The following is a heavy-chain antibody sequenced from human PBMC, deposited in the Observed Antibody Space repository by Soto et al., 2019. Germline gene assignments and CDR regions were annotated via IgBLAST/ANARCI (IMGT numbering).Heavy chain of an antibody. CDR2: IIPIFGTA. CDR3: ERVYITVKGYYYDSSHAFDI. CDR1: GGTFSSYA. J-gene: IGHJ3*02. Sequence: QVQLVQAGAEVKKPGSSVKVSCKASGGTFSSYAIIWVRQAPGQVREWMGGIIPIFGTANYAQKFQGRVTTTADESTSPAYMELSRLRSEDTAVYYCERVYITVKGYYYDSSHAFDIWGQGTMVTVSS. D-gene: IGHD3-22*01. V-gene: IGHV1-69*01.